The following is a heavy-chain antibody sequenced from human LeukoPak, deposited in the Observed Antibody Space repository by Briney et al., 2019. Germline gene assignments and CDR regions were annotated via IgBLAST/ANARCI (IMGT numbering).Heavy chain of an antibody. CDR3: ARALGDY. CDR2: INHSGST. D-gene: IGHD7-27*01. Sequence: SETLSLTCAVYGGSFSGYYWSWIRQPPGKGLEWIGEINHSGSTNYNPSLKSRVIISVDTSKNQFSLKLSSVTAADTAVYYCARALGDYWGQGTLVTVSS. CDR1: GGSFSGYY. V-gene: IGHV4-34*01. J-gene: IGHJ4*02.